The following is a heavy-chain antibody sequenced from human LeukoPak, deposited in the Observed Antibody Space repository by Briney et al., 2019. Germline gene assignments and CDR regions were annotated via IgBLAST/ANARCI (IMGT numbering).Heavy chain of an antibody. V-gene: IGHV1-58*02. J-gene: IGHJ5*02. CDR2: IVVGSGNT. Sequence: SVKVSRKASGFTFTSSAMQWVRQARGQRLEWIGWIVVGSGNTNYAQKFQERVTITRDMSTSTAYMELSSLRSEDTAVYYCAADVGPLPRIAVASWGQGTLVTVSS. CDR1: GFTFTSSA. CDR3: AADVGPLPRIAVAS. D-gene: IGHD6-19*01.